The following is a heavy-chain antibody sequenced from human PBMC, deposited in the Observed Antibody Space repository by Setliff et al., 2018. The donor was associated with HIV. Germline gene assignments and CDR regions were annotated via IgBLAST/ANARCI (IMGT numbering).Heavy chain of an antibody. CDR2: ITWNGGVM. V-gene: IGHV3-9*01. Sequence: GGSLRLSCETSGFLFNDYAMHWVRQAPGKGLEWVSGITWNGGVMGYVDSTRGRSTISRDNVRNSLYLQMDSLTTDDTAVYYCVKDDSTAGRYYYSMDVWGKGTTVTVSS. CDR1: GFLFNDYA. CDR3: VKDDSTAGRYYYSMDV. J-gene: IGHJ6*04. D-gene: IGHD3-16*01.